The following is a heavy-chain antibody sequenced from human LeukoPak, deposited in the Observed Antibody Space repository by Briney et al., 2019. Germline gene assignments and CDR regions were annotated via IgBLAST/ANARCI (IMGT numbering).Heavy chain of an antibody. Sequence: SGTLSLTCTVSGDSINSLDLWSWVRQPPGKGLEWIGEMYLSGTTHSNPSVKSRVTISIDKSRNQFFLNLSSVTAADTAVYYCAGLVGRYSSGLYYYYFDYWGQGTLVTVSS. V-gene: IGHV4-4*02. J-gene: IGHJ4*02. CDR1: GDSINSLDL. CDR2: MYLSGTT. D-gene: IGHD3-22*01. CDR3: AGLVGRYSSGLYYYYFDY.